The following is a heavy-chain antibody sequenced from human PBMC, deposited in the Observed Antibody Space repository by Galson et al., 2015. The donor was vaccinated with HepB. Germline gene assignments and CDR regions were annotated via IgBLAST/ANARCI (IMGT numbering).Heavy chain of an antibody. CDR2: ISSAGVIQ. V-gene: IGHV3-30-3*01. CDR3: ARDAMGRGSGSYSAFDY. CDR1: GFSFNTHT. Sequence: SLRLSCAASGFSFNTHTMQWVRQAPGKGLEWVATISSAGVIQFHADSVKGRFTFSRENSENMLYLQMNSLRVEDTAVYYCARDAMGRGSGSYSAFDYWGQGTLVTVSS. D-gene: IGHD1-26*01. J-gene: IGHJ4*02.